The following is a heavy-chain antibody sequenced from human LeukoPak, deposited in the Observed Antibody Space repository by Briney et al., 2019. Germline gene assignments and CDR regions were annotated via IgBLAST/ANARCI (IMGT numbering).Heavy chain of an antibody. J-gene: IGHJ4*02. V-gene: IGHV4-34*01. CDR1: GGSLSGNY. Sequence: SETLSLTCAVHGGSLSGNYWSWIRQPPGKGLEWIGQGTHDGVTNYNPSLKSRVTISVDTPRSQVSLKVTSLTAADTAVYYCARGLNILDYWGQGTLVTVSS. CDR2: GTHDGVT. CDR3: ARGLNILDY.